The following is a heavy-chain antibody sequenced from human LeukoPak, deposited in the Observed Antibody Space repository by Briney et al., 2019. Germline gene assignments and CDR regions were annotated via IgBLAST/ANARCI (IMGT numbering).Heavy chain of an antibody. Sequence: GGSLRLSCAASGFTFDDYAMHWVRQAPGKGLEWVSLISWDGGSTYYADSVKGRFTISRDNSKNSLYLQMNSLRAEDTALYYCAKDRGDHVYYYYMDVWGKGTTVTVSS. J-gene: IGHJ6*03. CDR1: GFTFDDYA. V-gene: IGHV3-43D*03. CDR3: AKDRGDHVYYYYMDV. D-gene: IGHD2-21*01. CDR2: ISWDGGST.